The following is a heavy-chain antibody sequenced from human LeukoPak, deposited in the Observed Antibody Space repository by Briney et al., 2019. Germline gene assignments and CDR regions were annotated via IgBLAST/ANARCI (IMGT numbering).Heavy chain of an antibody. CDR2: IYSGGST. J-gene: IGHJ4*02. Sequence: GGSLRLSCAASGFTFSSYAMSWVRQAPGKGLEWVSVIYSGGSTYYADSVKGRFTISRHNSKNTLYLQMNSLRAEDTAVYYCARDIWQPRSAWGQGTLVTVSS. CDR3: ARDIWQPRSA. V-gene: IGHV3-53*04. CDR1: GFTFSSYA. D-gene: IGHD6-19*01.